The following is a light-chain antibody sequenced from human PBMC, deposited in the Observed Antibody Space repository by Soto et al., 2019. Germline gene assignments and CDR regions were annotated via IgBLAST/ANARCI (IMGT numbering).Light chain of an antibody. CDR3: QQFNVYPRS. CDR1: QGIITY. J-gene: IGKJ4*01. Sequence: IQLTQSPSFLSASVGDRVTITSRARQGIITYVAWYQQNPGSAPKLLLYAAPTLQSGVPSRFSGSGSGTDFTLTINNLQPEDFATYYCQQFNVYPRSFGGGTMVEIK. CDR2: AAP. V-gene: IGKV1-9*01.